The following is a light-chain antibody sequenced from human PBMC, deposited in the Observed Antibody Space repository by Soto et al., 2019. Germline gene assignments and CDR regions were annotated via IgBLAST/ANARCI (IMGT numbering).Light chain of an antibody. CDR3: SSYAGSNNFV. CDR2: EVS. V-gene: IGLV2-8*01. CDR1: SSDIGAYIY. Sequence: QSALTQPPSASGSPGQSVTISCTGTSSDIGAYIYVSWYQQHPGKAPKLMISEVSRRPSGVPERFSGSKSGNTASLTVSGLQAEDEANYYCSSYAGSNNFVFGAGNKVSV. J-gene: IGLJ1*01.